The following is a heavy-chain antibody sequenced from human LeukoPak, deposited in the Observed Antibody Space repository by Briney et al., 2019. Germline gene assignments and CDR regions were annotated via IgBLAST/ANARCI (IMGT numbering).Heavy chain of an antibody. CDR3: ARQTRYNYGPAFDF. CDR1: GGSFSGYY. J-gene: IGHJ4*02. Sequence: SETLSLTCAVYGGSFSGYYWSWIRQPPGKGLEWIGEINHSGSTNYNPSLKSRVTISVDTSKNQFSLKLGSVTAADTAVYYCARQTRYNYGPAFDFWGQGALVTVSS. D-gene: IGHD5-18*01. CDR2: INHSGST. V-gene: IGHV4-34*01.